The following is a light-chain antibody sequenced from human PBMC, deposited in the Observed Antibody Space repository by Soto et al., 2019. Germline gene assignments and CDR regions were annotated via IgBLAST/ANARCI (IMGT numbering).Light chain of an antibody. CDR1: SGDIGDYKY. Sequence: QSALTQPASVSGSPGQSITISCTGSSGDIGDYKYVSWYKQHPGKAPKLMIYDVSNRPSGVSNRFSAYKSGNTASLTISGLQAEDEADYYCSSYTSTNFVIFGGGTKVTVL. J-gene: IGLJ2*01. CDR3: SSYTSTNFVI. V-gene: IGLV2-14*01. CDR2: DVS.